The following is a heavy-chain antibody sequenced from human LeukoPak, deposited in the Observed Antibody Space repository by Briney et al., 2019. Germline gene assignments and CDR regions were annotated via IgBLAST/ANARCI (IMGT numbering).Heavy chain of an antibody. D-gene: IGHD1-26*01. CDR3: ARDRPPGRNNAFDI. Sequence: GGSLRLSCAASGFTFSSYSMNWVRQAPGKGLEWVSYISSSSSTIYYADSVKGRFTISRDNAKNSLYLQMNSLRAGDTAVYYCARDRPPGRNNAFDIWGQGTMVTVSS. J-gene: IGHJ3*02. CDR2: ISSSSSTI. V-gene: IGHV3-48*01. CDR1: GFTFSSYS.